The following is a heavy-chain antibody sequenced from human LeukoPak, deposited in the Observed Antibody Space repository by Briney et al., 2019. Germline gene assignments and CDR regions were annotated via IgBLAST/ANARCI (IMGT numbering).Heavy chain of an antibody. CDR1: GFTFSSYE. D-gene: IGHD2-21*01. CDR2: IDKIGVGT. J-gene: IGHJ4*02. CDR3: AKDYVVGSIDY. Sequence: GGSLRLSCVASGFTFSSYEMNWVRQAPGKGLEWVSSIDKIGVGTYYADSVRGRFTISRDNSKNTLFLQMNSLRAEDSAVYYCAKDYVVGSIDYWGQGTLVTVSS. V-gene: IGHV3-23*01.